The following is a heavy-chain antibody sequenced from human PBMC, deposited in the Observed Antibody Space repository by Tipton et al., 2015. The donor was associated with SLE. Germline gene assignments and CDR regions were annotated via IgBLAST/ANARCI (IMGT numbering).Heavy chain of an antibody. Sequence: TLSLTCTVSGGSISSYYWSWIRQPPGKGLEWIGYIYYSGRTNYNPSLKSRVTISVDTSKNQFSLKLSSVTAADTAVYYCARGALVQGVIPIVLDSWGQGTMVTVSS. CDR2: IYYSGRT. J-gene: IGHJ3*02. D-gene: IGHD3-10*01. CDR3: ARGALVQGVIPIVLDS. CDR1: GGSISSYY. V-gene: IGHV4-59*01.